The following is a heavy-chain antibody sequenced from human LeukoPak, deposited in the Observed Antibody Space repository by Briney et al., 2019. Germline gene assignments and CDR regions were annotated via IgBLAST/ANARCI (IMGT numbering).Heavy chain of an antibody. Sequence: GGSLRLSCAASGFTFSNYEMNWVRQAPGKGLEWISYISTDGTMAYYAGSVKGRFTISRDNAKNSLYLQMNSLRADGTAVYYCARETIDCGGDCYDYWGQGTLATVSS. V-gene: IGHV3-48*03. CDR3: ARETIDCGGDCYDY. J-gene: IGHJ4*02. CDR2: ISTDGTMA. CDR1: GFTFSNYE. D-gene: IGHD2-21*01.